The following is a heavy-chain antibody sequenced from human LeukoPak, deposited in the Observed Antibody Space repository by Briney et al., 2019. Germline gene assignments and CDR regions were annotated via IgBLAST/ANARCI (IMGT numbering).Heavy chain of an antibody. Sequence: PGGSLRLSCAASGFTFDDYGMSWVRQGPGKGLEWVSGINGNGGSTGYADSVKGRFTISRDNAKNSLYLQMNSLRAEDTAMYYCAKDRGPRFLHMAVWGKGTTVTVSS. V-gene: IGHV3-20*04. CDR1: GFTFDDYG. D-gene: IGHD3-10*01. J-gene: IGHJ6*03. CDR2: INGNGGST. CDR3: AKDRGPRFLHMAV.